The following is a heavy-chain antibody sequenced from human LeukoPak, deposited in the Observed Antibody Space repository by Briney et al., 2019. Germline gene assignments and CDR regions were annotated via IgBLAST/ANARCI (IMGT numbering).Heavy chain of an antibody. D-gene: IGHD3-22*01. J-gene: IGHJ4*02. CDR2: IYTSGST. Sequence: KTSQTLSLTCTVSGGSISSGSYYWSWIRQPAGKGLEWIGRIYTSGSTNYNPSLKSRVTISVDTSKNQFSLKLSSVTAADTAVYYCARGPSGYHFDYWGQGTLVTVSS. CDR1: GGSISSGSYY. CDR3: ARGPSGYHFDY. V-gene: IGHV4-61*02.